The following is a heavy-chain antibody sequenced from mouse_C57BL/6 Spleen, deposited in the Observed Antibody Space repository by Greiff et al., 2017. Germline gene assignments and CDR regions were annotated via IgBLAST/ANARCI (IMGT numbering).Heavy chain of an antibody. CDR3: AREEDYYGSSYGY. CDR1: GYTFTSYG. J-gene: IGHJ2*01. Sequence: VMLVESGAELARPGASVKLSCKASGYTFTSYGISWVKQRTGQGLEWIGEIYPRSGNTYYNEKFKGKATLTADKSSSTAYMELRSLTSEDSAVYFCAREEDYYGSSYGYWGQGTTLTVSS. V-gene: IGHV1-81*01. CDR2: IYPRSGNT. D-gene: IGHD1-1*01.